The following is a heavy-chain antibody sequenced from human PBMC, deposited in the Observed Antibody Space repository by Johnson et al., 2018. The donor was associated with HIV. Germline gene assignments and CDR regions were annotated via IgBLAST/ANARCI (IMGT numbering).Heavy chain of an antibody. CDR1: GLDFSNFG. V-gene: IGHV3-30*18. CDR3: AKVHIAARWSDAFDI. Sequence: QVQLVESGGGVVQPGKSLTLSCVVSGLDFSNFGIHWVRQAPGKGLEWVAVISYDGSNKYYADSVKGRFTISRDNSKNTLFLQMNSLRAEDTAVYFCAKVHIAARWSDAFDIWGQGTMVTVSS. D-gene: IGHD6-6*01. CDR2: ISYDGSNK. J-gene: IGHJ3*02.